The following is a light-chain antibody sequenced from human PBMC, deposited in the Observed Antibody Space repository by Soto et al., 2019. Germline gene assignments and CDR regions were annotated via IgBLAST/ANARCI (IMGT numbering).Light chain of an antibody. J-gene: IGKJ2*01. CDR3: QQYNYWPRT. CDR1: QSVSSN. CDR2: GAS. V-gene: IGKV3-15*01. Sequence: EIVMTQSPATLSVSPGERATLSCRASQSVSSNLAWYQQKPGQAPRLLIYGASTRATGIPARFSGSGSGTEFTLTLSSLQSEDFAVYFCQQYNYWPRTFGQGTKLEIK.